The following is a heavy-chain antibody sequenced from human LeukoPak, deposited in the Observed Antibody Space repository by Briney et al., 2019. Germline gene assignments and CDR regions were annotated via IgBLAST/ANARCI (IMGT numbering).Heavy chain of an antibody. J-gene: IGHJ6*03. V-gene: IGHV4-59*01. CDR1: GGSISSYY. D-gene: IGHD5-24*01. CDR2: IYYSGST. Sequence: SETLSLTCTVSGGSISSYYWSWIRQPPGKGLEWIGYIYYSGSTNYNPSFKSQVTISVDTSKNQFSLKLSPVTAADTAVYYCARSAVEMATMYTYYMDVWGKGTTVTVSS. CDR3: ARSAVEMATMYTYYMDV.